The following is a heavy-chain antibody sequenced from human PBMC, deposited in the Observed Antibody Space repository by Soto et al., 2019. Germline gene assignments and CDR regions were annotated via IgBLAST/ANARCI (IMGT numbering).Heavy chain of an antibody. CDR2: IIPILGIA. V-gene: IGHV1-69*04. CDR3: ARDFASNIRDY. J-gene: IGHJ4*02. CDR1: GGTFSSYT. Sequence: SVKVSCKASGGTFSSYTISWVRQAPGQGLEWMGRIIPILGIANYAQKFQGRVTITADKSTSTAYMELSSLRSEDTAVYYCARDFASNIRDYWGQGTLVTVSS. D-gene: IGHD3-3*01.